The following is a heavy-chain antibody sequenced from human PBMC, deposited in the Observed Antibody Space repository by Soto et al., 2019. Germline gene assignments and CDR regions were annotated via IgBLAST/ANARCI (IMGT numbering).Heavy chain of an antibody. V-gene: IGHV3-53*01. CDR1: GSSVRSKY. CDR3: VRDVGP. CDR2: IYTVGTP. J-gene: IGHJ5*02. Sequence: GGSLRLSCAASGSSVRSKYINWVRQAPGKGLEWLSTIYTVGTPYYADSVRGRFTISRDNSRNTVFLQMNSLAAEDTAIYDCVRDVGPWGQGTLVTVSS.